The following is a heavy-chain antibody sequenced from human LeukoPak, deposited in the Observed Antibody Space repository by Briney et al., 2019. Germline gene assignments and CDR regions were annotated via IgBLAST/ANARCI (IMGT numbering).Heavy chain of an antibody. V-gene: IGHV3-13*01. J-gene: IGHJ2*01. D-gene: IGHD3-9*01. CDR1: GFTFSSYD. Sequence: GGSLRLSCAASGFTFSSYDMHWVRQTTGKGLEWVSAIGTAGDAYYPGSVKGRFTISRENAKNSLYLQMNSLRAGDTAVYYCARELYDILTGSTAHFDLWGRGTLVTVSS. CDR3: ARELYDILTGSTAHFDL. CDR2: IGTAGDA.